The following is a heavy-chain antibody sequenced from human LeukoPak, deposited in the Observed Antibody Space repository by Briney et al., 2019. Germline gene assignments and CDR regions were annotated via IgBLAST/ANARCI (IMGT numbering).Heavy chain of an antibody. CDR3: AGAEMNYYDSSGYHGSFDY. V-gene: IGHV4-34*01. CDR2: INHSGST. CDR1: GGSFSGYY. J-gene: IGHJ4*02. D-gene: IGHD3-22*01. Sequence: PSETLSLTCAVYGGSFSGYYWSWIRQPPGKGLEWIGEINHSGSTNYNPSLKSRVTISVDTSKNQFPLKLSTVTAADTAVYYCAGAEMNYYDSSGYHGSFDYWGQGTPVTVSS.